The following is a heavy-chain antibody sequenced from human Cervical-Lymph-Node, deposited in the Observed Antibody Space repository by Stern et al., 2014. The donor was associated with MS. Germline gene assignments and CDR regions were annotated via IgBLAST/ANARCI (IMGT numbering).Heavy chain of an antibody. CDR3: ARRSWDYRREYYFDF. J-gene: IGHJ4*02. D-gene: IGHD4-11*01. Sequence: VQLVQSGAEVKKSGESLKISCKTSGYTFISYWIGWVRQMPGRGLEWMGIIYTGDSHTRYSPPFQGQVTISVDKSISTAYLQWSSLKASDTAIYYCARRSWDYRREYYFDFWGQGTLVTVSS. CDR2: IYTGDSHT. CDR1: GYTFISYW. V-gene: IGHV5-51*03.